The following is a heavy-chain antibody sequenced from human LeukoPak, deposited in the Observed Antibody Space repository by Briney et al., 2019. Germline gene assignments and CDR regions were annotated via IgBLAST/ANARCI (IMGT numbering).Heavy chain of an antibody. Sequence: GESLKISCKGSGYSFTNYWIDWVRQMPEKGLEWMGIIYPGDSDTRYSPSFQGQVTISADKSISTACLQWSSLKASDTAMYYCATSGYSDYAPDYWGQGTLVTVSS. CDR2: IYPGDSDT. CDR1: GYSFTNYW. V-gene: IGHV5-51*01. J-gene: IGHJ4*02. CDR3: ATSGYSDYAPDY. D-gene: IGHD5-12*01.